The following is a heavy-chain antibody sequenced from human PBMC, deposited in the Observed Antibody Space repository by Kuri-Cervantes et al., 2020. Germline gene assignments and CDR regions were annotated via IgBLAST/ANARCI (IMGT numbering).Heavy chain of an antibody. CDR1: GFTFSSYA. V-gene: IGHV3-23*01. J-gene: IGHJ1*01. CDR3: AKDLSFEVTPAEYFQH. D-gene: IGHD4-11*01. CDR2: ISGAGETI. Sequence: GGSLRLSCAASGFTFSSYAMSWVRQAPGKGPEWIALISGAGETILYADSVKGRFTISRDNSRNTLYLQMNSLRAEDTAVYYCAKDLSFEVTPAEYFQHWGQGTLVTVSS.